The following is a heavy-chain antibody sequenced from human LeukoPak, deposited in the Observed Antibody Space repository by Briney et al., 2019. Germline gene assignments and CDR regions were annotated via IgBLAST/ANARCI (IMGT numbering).Heavy chain of an antibody. CDR3: AKGWFGELSTVFFDY. CDR2: ISWNSGSI. CDR1: GFTFDDYA. J-gene: IGHJ4*02. V-gene: IGHV3-9*01. D-gene: IGHD3-10*01. Sequence: PGGSLRLSCAASGFTFDDYAMHWVRQAPGKGLEWVSGISWNSGSIGYADSAKGRFTISRDNAKNSLYLQMNSLRAEDTALYYCAKGWFGELSTVFFDYWGQGTLVTVSS.